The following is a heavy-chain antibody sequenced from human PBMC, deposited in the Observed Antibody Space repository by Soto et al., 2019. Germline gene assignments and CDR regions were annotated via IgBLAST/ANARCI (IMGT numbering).Heavy chain of an antibody. CDR2: IRGFSPYT. CDR1: GFTFRTYT. D-gene: IGHD3-10*01. J-gene: IGHJ6*02. V-gene: IGHV3-21*01. CDR3: ARDRGYDAQDYYYHPMDV. Sequence: EVQLVESGGGLVKPGGSLRLSCISSGFTFRTYTMNWVRQAPGKGLEWVSGIRGFSPYTFYAESVKGRFTISRDNAKNSLYLQMNSRRAEDPVGYYWARDRGYDAQDYYYHPMDVWGQGTRVAVPS.